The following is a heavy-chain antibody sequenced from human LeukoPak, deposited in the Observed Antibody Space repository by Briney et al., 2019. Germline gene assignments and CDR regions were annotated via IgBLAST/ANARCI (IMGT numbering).Heavy chain of an antibody. J-gene: IGHJ6*04. D-gene: IGHD5-24*01. Sequence: SETLSLTCTVSGGSISSGSYYWSWIRQPAGKGLEWIGRIYTSGSTNYNPSLKSRVTISVDTSKNQFSLKLSSVTAADTAVYYCARGGGYRSLDVWGIGTTVTVSS. CDR1: GGSISSGSYY. CDR2: IYTSGST. CDR3: ARGGGYRSLDV. V-gene: IGHV4-61*02.